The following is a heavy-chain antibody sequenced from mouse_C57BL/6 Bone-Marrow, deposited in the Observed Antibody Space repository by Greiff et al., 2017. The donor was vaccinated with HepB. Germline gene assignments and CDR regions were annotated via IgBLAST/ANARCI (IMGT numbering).Heavy chain of an antibody. J-gene: IGHJ1*03. V-gene: IGHV14-3*01. D-gene: IGHD1-1*01. CDR3: ARLPHYCGSSFRYFDV. CDR2: IDPANGNT. Sequence: EVQLQQSVAELVRPGASVKLSCTASGFNIKNTYMHWVKQRPEQGLEWIGRIDPANGNTKYAPKFQGKATITADTSSNTAYLQLSSLTSEDTAIYYGARLPHYCGSSFRYFDVWGTGTTVTVSS. CDR1: GFNIKNTY.